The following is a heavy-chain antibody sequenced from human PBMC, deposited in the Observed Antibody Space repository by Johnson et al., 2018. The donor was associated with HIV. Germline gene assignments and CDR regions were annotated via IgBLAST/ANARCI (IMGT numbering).Heavy chain of an antibody. V-gene: IGHV3-20*04. CDR1: GFTFDDYG. D-gene: IGHD2-15*01. CDR2: INWNGGST. CDR3: ARDEEGYCSGGSCYSGACDS. J-gene: IGHJ3*02. Sequence: VQLVESGGGVVRPGGSLRLSCAASGFTFDDYGMSWVRQAPGKGLEWVSGINWNGGSTGYADSVKGRFTISRDNAKNSLYLQMNSLRAEDTALYYCARDEEGYCSGGSCYSGACDSWGQGTMVTVSS.